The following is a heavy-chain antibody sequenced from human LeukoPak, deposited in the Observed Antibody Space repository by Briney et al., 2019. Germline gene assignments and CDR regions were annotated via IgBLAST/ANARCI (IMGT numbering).Heavy chain of an antibody. D-gene: IGHD3-22*01. CDR2: ITSSSSYI. V-gene: IGHV3-21*01. Sequence: PGGSLRLSCAAFGFTFSTYTMNWVRQAPGKGLEWVSSITSSSSYIYYADSVKGRFTISRDNAKNSLYLQMNSLRVEDTAVYYCARHVVAVGFDYWGQGTLVTVSS. J-gene: IGHJ4*02. CDR1: GFTFSTYT. CDR3: ARHVVAVGFDY.